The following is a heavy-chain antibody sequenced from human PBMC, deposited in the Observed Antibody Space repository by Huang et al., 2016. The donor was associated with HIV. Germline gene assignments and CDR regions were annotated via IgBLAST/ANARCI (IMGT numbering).Heavy chain of an antibody. D-gene: IGHD6-13*01. CDR1: GFDFSGYA. V-gene: IGHV3-30-3*01. Sequence: QVQLGESGGGVGQPEKSLRLSCAAFGFDFSGYAMNWVRQAPGKWPQWVAVISNDGNNMYYSDSVKGRFIISRDNSKNTLYLQMNSLRGEDTAIYYCARGGILGTSWYRPFDYWGQGTLVTVSS. CDR3: ARGGILGTSWYRPFDY. CDR2: ISNDGNNM. J-gene: IGHJ4*02.